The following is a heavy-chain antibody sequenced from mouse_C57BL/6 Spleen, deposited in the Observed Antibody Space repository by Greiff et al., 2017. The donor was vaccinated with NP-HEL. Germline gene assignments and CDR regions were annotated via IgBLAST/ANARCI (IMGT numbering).Heavy chain of an antibody. Sequence: EVKLVESGPVLVKPGASVKMSCKASGYTFTDYYMNWVKQSHGKSLEWIGVINPYNGGTSYNQKFKGKATLTVDKSSSTAYMELNSLTSEDSAVYYCAREAGGYEDFDYWGQGTTLTVSS. CDR3: AREAGGYEDFDY. D-gene: IGHD2-3*01. J-gene: IGHJ2*01. V-gene: IGHV1-19*01. CDR1: GYTFTDYY. CDR2: INPYNGGT.